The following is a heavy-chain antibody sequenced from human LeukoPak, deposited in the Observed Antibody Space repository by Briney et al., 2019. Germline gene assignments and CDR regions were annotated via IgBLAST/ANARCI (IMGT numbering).Heavy chain of an antibody. CDR1: GFTVGPYY. D-gene: IGHD2-15*01. Sequence: PGRSLRLSCVDSGFTVGPYYLSWVRQAPGKGLEWVSVIYSGGSTYFADSVKGRFTISRDISKNTVYLQMNSLRVEDTAVYYCARGLGTNYGGYCSGGSCPFYWGQGTLVTVSS. CDR3: ARGLGTNYGGYCSGGSCPFY. J-gene: IGHJ4*02. CDR2: IYSGGST. V-gene: IGHV3-66*01.